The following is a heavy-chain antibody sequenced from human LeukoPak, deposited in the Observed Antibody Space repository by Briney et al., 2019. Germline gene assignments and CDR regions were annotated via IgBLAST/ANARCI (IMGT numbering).Heavy chain of an antibody. Sequence: EASVKVSCKASGYTFTGYYMHWVRQAPGQGLEWMGWINPNSGGTNYAQKFQGRVTMTRDTSISTAYMELSRLRSDDTAVYYCARDDYSVVTAILGFDYWGQGTLVTVSS. CDR1: GYTFTGYY. CDR3: ARDDYSVVTAILGFDY. CDR2: INPNSGGT. D-gene: IGHD2-21*02. V-gene: IGHV1-2*02. J-gene: IGHJ4*02.